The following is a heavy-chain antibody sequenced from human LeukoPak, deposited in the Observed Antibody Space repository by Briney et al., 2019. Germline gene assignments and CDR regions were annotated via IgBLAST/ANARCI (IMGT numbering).Heavy chain of an antibody. Sequence: GGSLRLSCAASGFTFSSYVMRWVRQAPGKGLEWVSSIGRSATSTYYTDSVKGRFTISRDNSKNTLYLQMNSLRAEDTAVYYCAPAYYYDSSGYLVYWGQGTLVTVSS. CDR2: IGRSATST. J-gene: IGHJ4*02. D-gene: IGHD3-22*01. CDR1: GFTFSSYV. V-gene: IGHV3-23*01. CDR3: APAYYYDSSGYLVY.